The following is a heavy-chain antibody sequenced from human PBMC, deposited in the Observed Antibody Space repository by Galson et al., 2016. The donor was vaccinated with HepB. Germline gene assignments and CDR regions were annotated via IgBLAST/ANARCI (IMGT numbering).Heavy chain of an antibody. D-gene: IGHD6-13*01. Sequence: SLRLSCAASGITFSDYSISWVRQAPGKGLEWISYISTSGSSIYHADSVKGRFTISRDNGKNSLYLQMDSLRDEDTAVYYCATMAAAGRSRKGFYYYGMGVWGQGTTVTVSS. J-gene: IGHJ6*02. V-gene: IGHV3-48*02. CDR3: ATMAAAGRSRKGFYYYGMGV. CDR2: ISTSGSSI. CDR1: GITFSDYS.